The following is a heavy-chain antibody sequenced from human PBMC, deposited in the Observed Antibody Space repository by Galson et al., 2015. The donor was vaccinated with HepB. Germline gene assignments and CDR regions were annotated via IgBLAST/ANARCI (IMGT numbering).Heavy chain of an antibody. J-gene: IGHJ3*02. CDR2: IYYSGST. V-gene: IGHV4-61*01. CDR3: AREIAVAGHDAFDI. D-gene: IGHD6-19*01. CDR1: GGSVSSGSYY. Sequence: ETLSLTCTVSGGSVSSGSYYWSWIRQPPGKGLAWIGYIYYSGSTNYNPSLKSRVTISVDTSKNQSSLKLSFVTAADTAVYYCAREIAVAGHDAFDIWGQGTMVTVSS.